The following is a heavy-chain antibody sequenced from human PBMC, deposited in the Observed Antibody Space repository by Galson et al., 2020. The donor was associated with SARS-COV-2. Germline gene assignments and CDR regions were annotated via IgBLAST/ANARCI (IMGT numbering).Heavy chain of an antibody. V-gene: IGHV4-30-2*01. D-gene: IGHD4-17*01. CDR3: ARLHYGEYAPEAFDN. CDR2: ISHSGGT. Sequence: SATLSLTCAVSGTSISGGSYSWHWIRQPPGKGLEWIGYISHSGGTYYNPSRKSRVTISVDRSKNQFSLRLSSVTAADTAVYYCARLHYGEYAPEAFDNWGPGRRVTVAS. J-gene: IGHJ3*02. CDR1: GTSISGGSYS.